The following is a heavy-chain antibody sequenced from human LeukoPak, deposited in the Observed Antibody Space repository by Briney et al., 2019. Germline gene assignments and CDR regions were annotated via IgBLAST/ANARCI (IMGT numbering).Heavy chain of an antibody. J-gene: IGHJ4*02. D-gene: IGHD5-12*01. CDR1: GYTLTELS. V-gene: IGHV1-24*01. CDR2: FDPEDGET. CDR3: ARDKRGSPGVATIEGLGY. Sequence: ASVKVSCKVSGYTLTELSMHWVRQAPGKVLEWMGGFDPEDGETIYAQKFQGRVTMTEDTSTDTAYMELSSLRSEDTAVYYCARDKRGSPGVATIEGLGYWGQGTLVTVSS.